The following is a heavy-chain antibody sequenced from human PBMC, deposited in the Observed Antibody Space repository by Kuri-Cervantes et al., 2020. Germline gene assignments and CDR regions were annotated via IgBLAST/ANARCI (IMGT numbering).Heavy chain of an antibody. D-gene: IGHD3-3*01. CDR3: AKEGTGITIFGVEYYYYGMDV. CDR1: GFTFSDYY. CDR2: ISGSGGST. V-gene: IGHV3-23*01. Sequence: GESLKISCAASGFTFSDYYMSWIRQAPGKGLEWVSAISGSGGSTYYADSVKGRFTISRDNSKNTLYLQMNSLRAEDTAVYYCAKEGTGITIFGVEYYYYGMDVWGQGTTVTVSS. J-gene: IGHJ6*02.